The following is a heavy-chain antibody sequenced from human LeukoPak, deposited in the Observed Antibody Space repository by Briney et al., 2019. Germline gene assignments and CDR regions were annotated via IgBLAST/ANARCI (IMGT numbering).Heavy chain of an antibody. V-gene: IGHV3-48*03. CDR2: ISSSGSTI. D-gene: IGHD4-17*01. CDR1: GFTFSSYE. Sequence: GGSLRFSCAASGFTFSSYEMNWVRQAPGKGLEWVSYISSSGSTIYYADSVKGRFTISRDNAKNSLYLQMNSLRAEDTAVYYCALAPMTTVTSFDYWGQGTLVTVSS. J-gene: IGHJ4*02. CDR3: ALAPMTTVTSFDY.